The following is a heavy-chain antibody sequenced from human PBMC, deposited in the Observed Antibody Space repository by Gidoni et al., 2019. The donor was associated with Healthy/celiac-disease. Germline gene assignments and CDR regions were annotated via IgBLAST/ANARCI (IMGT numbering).Heavy chain of an antibody. CDR1: GFTFSSYG. CDR3: ATDYEYSSY. J-gene: IGHJ4*02. D-gene: IGHD6-6*01. CDR2: ISYDGSNK. Sequence: QVQLVESGGGVVQPGRSLRLSCAASGFTFSSYGMHWVRQAPGKGLEWVAVISYDGSNKYYADSVKGRFTISRDNSKNTLYLQMNSLRAEDTAVYYCATDYEYSSYWGQGTLVTVSS. V-gene: IGHV3-30*03.